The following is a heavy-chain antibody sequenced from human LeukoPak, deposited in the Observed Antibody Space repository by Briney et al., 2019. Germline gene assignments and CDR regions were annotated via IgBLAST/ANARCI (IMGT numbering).Heavy chain of an antibody. V-gene: IGHV1-2*02. Sequence: ASVKVSCKASGYTFTGYYMHWVRQAPGQGLEWMGWINPNSGGTNYAQKFQGRVTMTRDTSISTVYMELSSLRSEDTAVYYCARVKDYYDSSGYCDYWGQGTLVTVSS. CDR2: INPNSGGT. D-gene: IGHD3-22*01. CDR1: GYTFTGYY. J-gene: IGHJ4*02. CDR3: ARVKDYYDSSGYCDY.